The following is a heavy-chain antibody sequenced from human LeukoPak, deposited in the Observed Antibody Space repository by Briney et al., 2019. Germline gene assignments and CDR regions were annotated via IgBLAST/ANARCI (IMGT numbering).Heavy chain of an antibody. CDR3: AKDRGGDYYYYYMDV. Sequence: GGSLRLSCAASGFTFSSYSMNWVRQAPGKGLEWVSSISSSSSYIYYTDSVKGRFTISRDNSKNTLYLQMNSLRAEDTAVYYCAKDRGGDYYYYYMDVWGKGTTVTVSS. J-gene: IGHJ6*03. CDR1: GFTFSSYS. CDR2: ISSSSSYI. D-gene: IGHD4-17*01. V-gene: IGHV3-21*01.